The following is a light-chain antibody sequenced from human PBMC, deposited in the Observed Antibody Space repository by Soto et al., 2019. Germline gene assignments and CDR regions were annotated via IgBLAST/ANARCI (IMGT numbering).Light chain of an antibody. CDR3: CTDAGSYTS. Sequence: QAVVTQPRSVSGSPGQSVTISCTGTSSDVGAYDYVSWYQQHPGKAPKLLIYHVSKRPSGVPDRFSGSKSGNTASLTISGLQAEDEADYYCCTDAGSYTSFGTGTKVTVL. V-gene: IGLV2-11*01. CDR1: SSDVGAYDY. CDR2: HVS. J-gene: IGLJ1*01.